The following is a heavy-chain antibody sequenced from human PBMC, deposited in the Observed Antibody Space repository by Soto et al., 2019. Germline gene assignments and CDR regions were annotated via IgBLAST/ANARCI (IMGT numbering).Heavy chain of an antibody. Sequence: GGSLRLSCAASGFTFSSYAMSWVRQAPGKGLEWVSAISGSGGSTYYADSVRGRFTISRDNSKSTLYLQMNSLRAEDTAVYYCAKDPGYSSGWYYFDYWGQGTLVTVSS. CDR3: AKDPGYSSGWYYFDY. V-gene: IGHV3-23*01. CDR2: ISGSGGST. CDR1: GFTFSSYA. J-gene: IGHJ4*02. D-gene: IGHD6-19*01.